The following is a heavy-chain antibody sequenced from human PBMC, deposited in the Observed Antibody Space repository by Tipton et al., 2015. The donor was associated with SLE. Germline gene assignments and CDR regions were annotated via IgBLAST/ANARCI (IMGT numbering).Heavy chain of an antibody. CDR3: AGDRPLDY. V-gene: IGHV4-39*07. J-gene: IGHJ4*02. CDR2: ISYTGST. CDR1: GGSISSYY. Sequence: TLSLTCTVSGGSISSYYWGWIRQPPGKGLEWIGSISYTGSTNYNPSLKSRVTISQDTSKNQFSLRLRSVTAADTAVYYCAGDRPLDYWGQGTLVTVSS.